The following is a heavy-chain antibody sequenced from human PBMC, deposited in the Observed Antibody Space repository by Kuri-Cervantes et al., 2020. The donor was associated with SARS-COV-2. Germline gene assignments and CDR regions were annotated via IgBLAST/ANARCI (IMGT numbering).Heavy chain of an antibody. CDR3: ARDGFGYDYVWGSYRYDY. J-gene: IGHJ4*02. Sequence: LRLSCTVSGGSISSGSYYWSWIRQPPGKGLEWIGYIYYSGSTYYNPSLKSRVTISVDTSKNQFSLKLSSVTAADTAVYYCARDGFGYDYVWGSYRYDYWGQGTLVTVSS. CDR1: GGSISSGSYY. D-gene: IGHD3-16*02. CDR2: IYYSGST. V-gene: IGHV4-30-4*08.